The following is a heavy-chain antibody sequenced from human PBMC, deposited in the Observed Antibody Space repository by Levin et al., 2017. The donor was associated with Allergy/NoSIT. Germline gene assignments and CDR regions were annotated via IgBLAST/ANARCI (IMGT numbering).Heavy chain of an antibody. CDR2: INHSGST. Sequence: MPSETLSLTCAVYGGSFSGYYWSWIRQPPGKGLEWIGEINHSGSTNYNPSLKSRVTISVDTSKNQFSLKLSSVTAADTAVYYCARGKWGPWGIAARLFDYWGQGTLVTVSS. CDR3: ARGKWGPWGIAARLFDY. CDR1: GGSFSGYY. V-gene: IGHV4-34*01. D-gene: IGHD6-6*01. J-gene: IGHJ4*02.